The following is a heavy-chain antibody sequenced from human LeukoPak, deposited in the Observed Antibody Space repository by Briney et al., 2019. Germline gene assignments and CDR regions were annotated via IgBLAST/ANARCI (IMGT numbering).Heavy chain of an antibody. CDR1: GFTFSSYA. Sequence: GGSLRLSCAASGFTFSSYAMHWVRQAPGKGLEWVAFKQNDGSSTFYADSVKGRFTISRDNSKNTLFLQMNSLRTDDTAVYYCGREQSGSYIHAFDSRGQGTLVTVSS. J-gene: IGHJ5*01. CDR3: GREQSGSYIHAFDS. V-gene: IGHV3-30*04. CDR2: KQNDGSST. D-gene: IGHD3-3*01.